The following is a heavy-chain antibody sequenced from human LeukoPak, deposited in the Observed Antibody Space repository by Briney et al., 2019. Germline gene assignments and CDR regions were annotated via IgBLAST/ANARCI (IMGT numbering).Heavy chain of an antibody. CDR2: IYYSGST. D-gene: IGHD1-1*01. CDR1: GGSINSYY. J-gene: IGHJ6*03. Sequence: SETLSLTCTVSGGSINSYYWSWIRQPPGKGLEWIGYIYYSGSTNYNPSLKSRVTISVDTSKNQFSLRLSSVTAADTAVYYCARVRVSSSTWYSTYYYYFYMDVWGKGTTVTVSS. CDR3: ARVRVSSSTWYSTYYYYFYMDV. V-gene: IGHV4-59*01.